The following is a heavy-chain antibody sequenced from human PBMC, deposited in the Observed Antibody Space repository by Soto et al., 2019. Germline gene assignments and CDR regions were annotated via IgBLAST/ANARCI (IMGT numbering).Heavy chain of an antibody. V-gene: IGHV5-51*01. D-gene: IGHD1-26*01. CDR1: GYSFASQW. Sequence: GESLKISCKGSGYSFASQWIGWVRQMPGKGLEWVGNIYPADSGTRYSPWFEGQVIISVDKSISSVYLQLTSLRAADTAMYYCERIPHTTPSYYDYFYGMDVWGQGTTVTVSS. J-gene: IGHJ6*02. CDR3: ERIPHTTPSYYDYFYGMDV. CDR2: IYPADSGT.